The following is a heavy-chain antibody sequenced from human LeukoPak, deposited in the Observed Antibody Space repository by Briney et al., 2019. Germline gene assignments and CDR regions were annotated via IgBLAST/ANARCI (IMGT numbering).Heavy chain of an antibody. J-gene: IGHJ5*02. D-gene: IGHD6-6*01. CDR2: IYHSGST. Sequence: SQTLSLTCAVSGGSISCGGYSWSWIRQPPGTGLEWIGYIYHSGSTYYNPSLKSRVTISVDRSKNQFSLKLSSVTAADTAVYYCARSIAARPSWFDPWGQGTLVTVSS. V-gene: IGHV4-30-2*01. CDR1: GGSISCGGYS. CDR3: ARSIAARPSWFDP.